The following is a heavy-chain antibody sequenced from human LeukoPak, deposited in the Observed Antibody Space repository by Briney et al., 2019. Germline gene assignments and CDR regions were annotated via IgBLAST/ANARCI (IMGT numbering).Heavy chain of an antibody. CDR3: TTSYYYGSGSYVTRY. Sequence: GGSLRLSCAASGFTFSNAWMSWVRQAPGKGLEWVGRIKSKTDGGTTDYAAPVKGRFTISRDDSKNTLYLQMNSLKTEDTAVYYCTTSYYYGSGSYVTRYWGQGTLVTVSS. J-gene: IGHJ4*02. D-gene: IGHD3-10*01. CDR1: GFTFSNAW. V-gene: IGHV3-15*01. CDR2: IKSKTDGGTT.